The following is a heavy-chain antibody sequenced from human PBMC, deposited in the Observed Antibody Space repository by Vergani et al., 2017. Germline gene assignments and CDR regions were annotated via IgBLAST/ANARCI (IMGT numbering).Heavy chain of an antibody. D-gene: IGHD6-19*01. V-gene: IGHV5-51*01. CDR1: GYSFTSYW. J-gene: IGHJ6*02. CDR2: IYPGDSDT. CDR3: ARGAVAAAYYYGMDV. Sequence: EVQLVQSGAEVKKPGESLKISCKGAGYSFTSYWIGWVRQMPGKGLEWMGIIYPGDSDTRYSPSFQGQVTISADKSISTAYLQWSSLKASDTAMYYCARGAVAAAYYYGMDVWGQGTTVTVSS.